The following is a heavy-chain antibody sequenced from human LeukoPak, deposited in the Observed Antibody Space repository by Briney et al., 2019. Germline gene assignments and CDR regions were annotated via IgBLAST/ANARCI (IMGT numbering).Heavy chain of an antibody. V-gene: IGHV4-31*03. CDR3: ASGVGGYCSSTSCPERYYYYYYMDV. J-gene: IGHJ6*03. Sequence: SQTLSLTCTVSGGSISSGGYYWSWIRQHPGKGLEWIGYIYYSGSTYYNPSLKSRVTISVDTSKNQFSLKLSSVTAADTAVYYCASGVGGYCSSTSCPERYYYYYYMDVWGKGTTVTVSS. CDR1: GGSISSGGYY. D-gene: IGHD2-2*01. CDR2: IYYSGST.